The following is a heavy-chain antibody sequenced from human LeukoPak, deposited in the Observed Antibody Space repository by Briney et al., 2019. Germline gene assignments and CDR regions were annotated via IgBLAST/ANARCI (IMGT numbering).Heavy chain of an antibody. D-gene: IGHD1-1*01. CDR2: IYYSGSP. CDR3: ATWRTAKTGFDY. J-gene: IGHJ4*02. V-gene: IGHV4-39*01. Sequence: PSETLSLTCTVSGGSLSNNNYYWAWIRQPPGKGLECIGSIYYSGSPYYNPSLKSRVTISVDTSKNQFSLRLSSVTAAGTAVYYCATWRTAKTGFDYWGQGTLVTVSS. CDR1: GGSLSNNNYY.